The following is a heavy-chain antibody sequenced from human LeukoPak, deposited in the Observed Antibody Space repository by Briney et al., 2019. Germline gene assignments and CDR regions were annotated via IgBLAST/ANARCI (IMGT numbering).Heavy chain of an antibody. CDR3: AKVPAASRYYFDY. V-gene: IGHV3-30*18. D-gene: IGHD2-2*01. CDR2: ISYDGSNK. Sequence: GRSLRLSCAASGSTFSSYGMHWVRQAPGKGLEWVAVISYDGSNKYYADSVKGRFTISRDNSKNTLYLQMNSLRAEDTAVYYCAKVPAASRYYFDYWGQGTLVTVSS. J-gene: IGHJ4*02. CDR1: GSTFSSYG.